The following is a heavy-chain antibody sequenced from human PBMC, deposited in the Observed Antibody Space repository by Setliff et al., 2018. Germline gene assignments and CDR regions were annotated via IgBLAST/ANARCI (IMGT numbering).Heavy chain of an antibody. Sequence: PSETLSLTCTVSGGSISSGSYYWSWIRQPAGKGLEWIGRIYTSGSTNYNPSLKSRVTISVDTSKNQFSLKLNSVTAADTAVYYCARLGGSSGSGGFYYYDYYMDVWGKGTTVTVSS. J-gene: IGHJ6*03. CDR2: IYTSGST. V-gene: IGHV4-61*02. CDR1: GGSISSGSYY. CDR3: ARLGGSSGSGGFYYYDYYMDV. D-gene: IGHD3-22*01.